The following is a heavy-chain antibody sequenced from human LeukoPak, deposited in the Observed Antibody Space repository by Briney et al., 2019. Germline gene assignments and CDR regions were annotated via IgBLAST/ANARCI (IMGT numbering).Heavy chain of an antibody. CDR3: ARVWFGELLKAFDY. V-gene: IGHV4-61*08. Sequence: SQTLSLTCTVSGGSISSGDYYWSWIRQPPGKGLEWIGYIYYSGSTNYNPSLKSRVTISVDTSKNQFSLKLSSVTAADTAVYYCARVWFGELLKAFDYWGQGTLVTVSS. D-gene: IGHD3-10*01. CDR1: GGSISSGDYY. CDR2: IYYSGST. J-gene: IGHJ4*02.